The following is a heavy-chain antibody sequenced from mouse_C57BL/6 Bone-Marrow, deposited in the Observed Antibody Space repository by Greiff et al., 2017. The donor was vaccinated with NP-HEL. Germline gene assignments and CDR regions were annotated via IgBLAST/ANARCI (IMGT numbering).Heavy chain of an antibody. Sequence: VKLQQSGPELVKPGASVKISCKASGYAFSSSWMNWVKQRPGKGLEWIGRIYPGDGDTNYNGKFKGKATLTADKSSSTAYMQLSSLTSEDSAVYFCARRWLRRAGYYAMDYWGQGTSVTVSS. D-gene: IGHD2-2*01. V-gene: IGHV1-82*01. CDR2: IYPGDGDT. CDR1: GYAFSSSW. J-gene: IGHJ4*01. CDR3: ARRWLRRAGYYAMDY.